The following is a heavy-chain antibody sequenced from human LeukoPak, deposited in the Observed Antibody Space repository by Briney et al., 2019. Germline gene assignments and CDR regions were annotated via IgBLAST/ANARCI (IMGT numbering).Heavy chain of an antibody. D-gene: IGHD3-10*01. J-gene: IGHJ3*02. CDR3: ARDPGISMVQGSAFDI. V-gene: IGHV4-61*02. Sequence: PSETLSLTCTVSGGSISSGGYYWSWIRQPAGKGLEWIGRIYTSGSTNYNPSLKSRVTMSVDTSKNQFSLKLSSVTAADTAVYYCARDPGISMVQGSAFDIWGQGTTVTVSS. CDR1: GGSISSGGYY. CDR2: IYTSGST.